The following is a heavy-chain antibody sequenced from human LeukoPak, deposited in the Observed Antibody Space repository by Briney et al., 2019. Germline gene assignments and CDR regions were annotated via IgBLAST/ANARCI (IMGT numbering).Heavy chain of an antibody. V-gene: IGHV3-30*03. CDR1: GFTFSSYS. D-gene: IGHD2-2*01. Sequence: PGGSLRLSCAASGFTFSSYSMNWVRQAPGKGLEWVAVISYDGSNKYYADSVKGRFTISRDNSKNTLYLQMNSLRAEDTAVYYCARDRRYCSSTSCHGYMDVWGKGTTVTVSS. J-gene: IGHJ6*03. CDR2: ISYDGSNK. CDR3: ARDRRYCSSTSCHGYMDV.